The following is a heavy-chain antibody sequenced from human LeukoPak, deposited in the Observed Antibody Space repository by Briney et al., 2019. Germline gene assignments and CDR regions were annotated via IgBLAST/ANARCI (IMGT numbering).Heavy chain of an antibody. CDR2: IIPIFGTA. Sequence: GASVKVSCKASGGTFSSYAISWVRQAPGQGLEWMGGIIPIFGTANYAQKFQGRVTITADESTSTAYMELSSLRSEDTAVYYCARLLGYSGYDYCLGSSCQREGKWFDPWGQGTLVTVSS. V-gene: IGHV1-69*13. CDR3: ARLLGYSGYDYCLGSSCQREGKWFDP. D-gene: IGHD5-12*01. CDR1: GGTFSSYA. J-gene: IGHJ5*02.